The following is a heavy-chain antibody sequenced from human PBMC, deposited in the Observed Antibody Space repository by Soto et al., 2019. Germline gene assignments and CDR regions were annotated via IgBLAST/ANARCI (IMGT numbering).Heavy chain of an antibody. CDR3: AGVYLYGYNAADLGY. CDR2: IYYSGRT. CDR1: GGSISSGSYY. D-gene: IGHD5-12*01. Sequence: QVQLQESGPGLVKPSETLSLTCTVSGGSISSGSYYWSWIRQPPGKGLEWIGYIYYSGRTNYNPYLTSRVTISVDTSRNQFSLKLSSVTAADTAVYYCAGVYLYGYNAADLGYWGQGSLVIVSS. V-gene: IGHV4-61*01. J-gene: IGHJ4*02.